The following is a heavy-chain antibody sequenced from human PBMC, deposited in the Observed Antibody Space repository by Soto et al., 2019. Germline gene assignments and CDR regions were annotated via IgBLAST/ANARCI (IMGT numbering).Heavy chain of an antibody. Sequence: QLQLQESGPGLVKPSETLSLTCTVSGGSISSSSYYWGWIRQPPGKGLEWIGSIYYSGSTYYNPSLMSRVTISVDTSKNQSSLKLGSVTAADTAVYYCAAQDILVVPAAMEDGMDVWGQGTTVTVSS. CDR2: IYYSGST. D-gene: IGHD2-2*01. CDR3: AAQDILVVPAAMEDGMDV. V-gene: IGHV4-39*01. J-gene: IGHJ6*02. CDR1: GGSISSSSYY.